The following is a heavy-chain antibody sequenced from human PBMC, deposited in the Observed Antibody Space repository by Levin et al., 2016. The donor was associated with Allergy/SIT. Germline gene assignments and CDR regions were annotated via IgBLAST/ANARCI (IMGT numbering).Heavy chain of an antibody. J-gene: IGHJ5*02. CDR2: VSYTGNA. CDR3: ARDHLYTTSAFDP. Sequence: SETLSLTCTVSGGSFSTYYWSWIRQPPGKGLEFIGYVSYTGNANYNPSLKSRVTISVDMSKNQFSLKLNSVTAADTAIYYCARDHLYTTSAFDPWGQGTLVTVSS. V-gene: IGHV4-59*01. CDR1: GGSFSTYY. D-gene: IGHD2-2*01.